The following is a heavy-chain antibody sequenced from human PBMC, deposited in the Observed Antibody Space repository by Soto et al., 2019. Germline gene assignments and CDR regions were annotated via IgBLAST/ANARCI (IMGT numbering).Heavy chain of an antibody. CDR2: IIPIFGTA. J-gene: IGHJ4*02. Sequence: QVQLVQSGAEVKKPGSSVKVSCKASGGTFSSYAISWVRQAPVQGLEWMGGIIPIFGTANYAQKFQGRVTITADESTSTAYMELSSLRSEDKAVYYCARGVGSSSWYYMEGLDYWGQGTLVTVSS. CDR1: GGTFSSYA. V-gene: IGHV1-69*01. CDR3: ARGVGSSSWYYMEGLDY. D-gene: IGHD6-13*01.